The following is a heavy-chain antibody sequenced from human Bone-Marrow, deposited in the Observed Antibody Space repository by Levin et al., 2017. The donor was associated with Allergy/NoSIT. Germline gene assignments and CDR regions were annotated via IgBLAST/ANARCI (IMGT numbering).Heavy chain of an antibody. V-gene: IGHV1-69*06. D-gene: IGHD3-9*01. CDR1: GGTFSSYA. CDR3: AREMGPLILTGYRPRYYDYMDG. Sequence: GASVKVSCKASGGTFSSYAISWVRQAPGQGLEWMGGIIPIFGTANYAQKFQGRVTITADKSTSTAYMELSSLRSEDTAVYYCAREMGPLILTGYRPRYYDYMDGWGKGTTVTVSS. CDR2: IIPIFGTA. J-gene: IGHJ6*03.